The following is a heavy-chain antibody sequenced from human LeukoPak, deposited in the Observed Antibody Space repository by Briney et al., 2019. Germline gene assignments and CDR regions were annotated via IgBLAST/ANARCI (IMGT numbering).Heavy chain of an antibody. J-gene: IGHJ4*02. V-gene: IGHV4-38-2*01. D-gene: IGHD3-3*01. CDR2: IYHSGSP. Sequence: NPSETLSLTCAVSGYSISSASYWGWIRQPPGKGLEWIGNIYHSGSPYYNPSLKSRVTISVDTSKNQFSLKLSSVTAADTAVYYCARPISSQGYFGVVIDWGQGILVTVSS. CDR3: ARPISSQGYFGVVID. CDR1: GYSISSASY.